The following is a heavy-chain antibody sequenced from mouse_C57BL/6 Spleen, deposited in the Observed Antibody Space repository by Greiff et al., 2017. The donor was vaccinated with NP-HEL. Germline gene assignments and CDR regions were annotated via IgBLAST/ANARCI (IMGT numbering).Heavy chain of an antibody. CDR2: IHPNSGST. CDR3: ARGEGVTPYWDFDV. D-gene: IGHD2-2*01. J-gene: IGHJ1*03. V-gene: IGHV1-64*01. Sequence: VQLQQPGAELVKPGASVKLSCKASGYTFTSYWMHWVKQRPGQGLEWIGMIHPNSGSTNYNEKFKSKATLTVDKSSSTAYMQLSSLTSEDSAVYYCARGEGVTPYWDFDVWGTGTTVTVSS. CDR1: GYTFTSYW.